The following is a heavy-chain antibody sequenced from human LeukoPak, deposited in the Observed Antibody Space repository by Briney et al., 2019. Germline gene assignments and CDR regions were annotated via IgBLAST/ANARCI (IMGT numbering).Heavy chain of an antibody. CDR3: AKDISYTAMVKGYFDY. CDR2: ISWNSGSI. J-gene: IGHJ4*02. Sequence: PGRSLRLSCAASGFTFDDYAMHWVRQAPGKGLEWVSGISWNSGSIGYADSVKGRFTISRDNAKNSLYLQMNSLRAEVTALYYCAKDISYTAMVKGYFDYWGQGTLVTVSS. D-gene: IGHD5-18*01. V-gene: IGHV3-9*01. CDR1: GFTFDDYA.